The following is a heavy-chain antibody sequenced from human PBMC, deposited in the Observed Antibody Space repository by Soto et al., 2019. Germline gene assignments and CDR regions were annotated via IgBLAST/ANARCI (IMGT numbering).Heavy chain of an antibody. CDR1: GYPFTSYV. J-gene: IGHJ4*02. D-gene: IGHD3-22*01. Sequence: ASVKVSCKASGYPFTSYVISWVRQAPGQGLEWMGWISAYNGNTNYAQKLQGRVTMTTDTSTNTAYMELRSLRSDDTAVYYCARVALNYYYDSSGWYWGQGTLVTVSS. V-gene: IGHV1-18*01. CDR2: ISAYNGNT. CDR3: ARVALNYYYDSSGWY.